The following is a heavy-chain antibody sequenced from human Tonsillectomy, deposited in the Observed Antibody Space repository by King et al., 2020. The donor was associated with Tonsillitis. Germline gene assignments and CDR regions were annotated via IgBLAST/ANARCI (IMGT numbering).Heavy chain of an antibody. Sequence: QLQESGPGLVKPSETLSLPCTVSGGSISSYYWSWIRQSPGTGLEWLGYIHYSGSTKYNPSLSSRVTISVDTSKNQFSLKLSSVTAADTAVYFCAGGYSSYWSFDYWGQGTLVTVSS. CDR1: GGSISSYY. CDR2: IHYSGST. J-gene: IGHJ4*02. D-gene: IGHD2-15*01. V-gene: IGHV4-59*01. CDR3: AGGYSSYWSFDY.